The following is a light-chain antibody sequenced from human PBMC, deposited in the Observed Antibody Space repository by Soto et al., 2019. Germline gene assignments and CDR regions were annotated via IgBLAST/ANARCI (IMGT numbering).Light chain of an antibody. CDR1: QSVSSS. J-gene: IGKJ3*01. CDR3: QQRSNLPRT. CDR2: DAS. V-gene: IGKV3-11*01. Sequence: EIVLTQSPATLSLSPGERATLSCRASQSVSSSLSWYQQKPGQAPRLLIYDASNRATGIPARFSGSGSGTDFTLTISSLEPEDFAVYYCQQRSNLPRTFGPGTKVDIK.